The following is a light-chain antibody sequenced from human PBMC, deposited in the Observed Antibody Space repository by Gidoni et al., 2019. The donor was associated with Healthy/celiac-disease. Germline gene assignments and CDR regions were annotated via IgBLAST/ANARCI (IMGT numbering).Light chain of an antibody. J-gene: IGKJ5*01. Sequence: IQMTQSPSSLSASVGDRVPITCQASQDISNYLNWYQQKPGKAPKLLIYDASNLETGVPSRFSGSGSGTDVTFTISSLQPEDIATYYCQQYDNLPITFGQGTQLEIK. CDR1: QDISNY. CDR3: QQYDNLPIT. V-gene: IGKV1-33*01. CDR2: DAS.